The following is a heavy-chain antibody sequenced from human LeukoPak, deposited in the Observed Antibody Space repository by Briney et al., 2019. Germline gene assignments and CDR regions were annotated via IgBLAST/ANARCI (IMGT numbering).Heavy chain of an antibody. CDR3: AKDMDPGVYYDSGVYFQH. J-gene: IGHJ1*01. V-gene: IGHV3-9*01. CDR2: ISWNSGSI. CDR1: GFTFDDYA. D-gene: IGHD3-22*01. Sequence: GGSLRLSCAASGFTFDDYAMHWVRQAPGKGLGWVSGISWNSGSIGYADSVKGRFTISRDNAKNSLYLQMNSLRAEDTALYYCAKDMDPGVYYDSGVYFQHWGQGTLVTASS.